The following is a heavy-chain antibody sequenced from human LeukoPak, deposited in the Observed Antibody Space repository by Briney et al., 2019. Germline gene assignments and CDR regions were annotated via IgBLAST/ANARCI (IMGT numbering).Heavy chain of an antibody. Sequence: SETLSLTCTVSGGSISSSSYYWGWIRQPPGKGLEWIGSIYYSGSTYYNPSLKSRVTISVDTSKNQFSLKLSSVTAADTAVYYCAIRGVASWGWFDPWGQGTLVTVSS. J-gene: IGHJ5*02. D-gene: IGHD3-3*01. CDR2: IYYSGST. CDR1: GGSISSSSYY. CDR3: AIRGVASWGWFDP. V-gene: IGHV4-39*01.